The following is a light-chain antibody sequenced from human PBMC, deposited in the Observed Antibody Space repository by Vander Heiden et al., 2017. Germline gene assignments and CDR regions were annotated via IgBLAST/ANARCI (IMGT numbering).Light chain of an antibody. Sequence: DIQMTPPPSSLSASVGDRVTTTCRTSQRIGNYLASFQQNPGKAPKSLNDAASSLNSGVPARCSGEGSGKDFTLTINNVQHEDVANYYCQQYKTYPLTFGGGTKVEIK. CDR3: QQYKTYPLT. V-gene: IGKV1-16*01. J-gene: IGKJ4*01. CDR1: QRIGNY. CDR2: AAS.